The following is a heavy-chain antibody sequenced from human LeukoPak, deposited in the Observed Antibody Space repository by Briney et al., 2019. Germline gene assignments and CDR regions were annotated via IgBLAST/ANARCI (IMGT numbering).Heavy chain of an antibody. D-gene: IGHD4-23*01. J-gene: IGHJ5*02. Sequence: PSETLSLTCAVYGGPFRGFFWSWIRQAPGKGLEWIGEVSHSGSSNYNPSLKSRINISLDTSKSQFSLRLTSVTAADTAVYYCARGIFYGGRSQYIWLELWGQGTLVTVSS. V-gene: IGHV4-34*01. CDR1: GGPFRGFF. CDR3: ARGIFYGGRSQYIWLEL. CDR2: VSHSGSS.